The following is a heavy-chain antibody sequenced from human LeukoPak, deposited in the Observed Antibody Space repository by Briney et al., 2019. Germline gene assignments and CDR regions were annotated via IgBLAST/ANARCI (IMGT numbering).Heavy chain of an antibody. Sequence: ASVKVSCKASGYTFTGYYMHWVRQAPGQGLEWMGWINPNSGGTNYAQKFQGRVTMTRDTSISTAYMELSRLRSDDTAVYYCARDLTSDYYSSSPEREVGAGYWGQGTLVTVSS. CDR1: GYTFTGYY. CDR3: ARDLTSDYYSSSPEREVGAGY. CDR2: INPNSGGT. V-gene: IGHV1-2*02. J-gene: IGHJ4*02. D-gene: IGHD6-6*01.